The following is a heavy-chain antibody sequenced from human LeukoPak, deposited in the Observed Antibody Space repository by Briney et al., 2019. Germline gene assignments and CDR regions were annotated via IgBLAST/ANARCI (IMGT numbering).Heavy chain of an antibody. Sequence: PGGSLRLSCAASGFTFSSYSMNWVRQAPGKGLEWVSYISSSSSTIYYADSVKGRFTISRDNAKNSLYLQMNSLRAEDTAVYYCARVVLSGLNAFDIWGQGTMVTVSS. V-gene: IGHV3-48*04. J-gene: IGHJ3*02. D-gene: IGHD3-16*01. CDR2: ISSSSSTI. CDR3: ARVVLSGLNAFDI. CDR1: GFTFSSYS.